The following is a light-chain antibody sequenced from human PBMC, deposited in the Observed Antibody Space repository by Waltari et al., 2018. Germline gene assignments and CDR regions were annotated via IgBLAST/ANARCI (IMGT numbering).Light chain of an antibody. CDR1: TGAFTSGLY. J-gene: IGLJ3*02. CDR3: FLSYRGFRV. Sequence: QAVVTQEPSLTVSPGGPVTLNCGSSTGAFTSGLYPYWFQQKPGQAPRKLIHDTTNNYSWTPARFSGSLLGGKAALTLSGAQPEDEAEYFCFLSYRGFRVFGGGTKLTVL. CDR2: DTT. V-gene: IGLV7-46*01.